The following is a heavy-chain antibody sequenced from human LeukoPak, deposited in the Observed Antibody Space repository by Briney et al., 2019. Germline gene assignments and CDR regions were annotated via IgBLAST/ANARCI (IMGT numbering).Heavy chain of an antibody. CDR2: FSGSGANT. J-gene: IGHJ4*02. V-gene: IGHV3-23*01. CDR1: GFSFDAYA. D-gene: IGHD3-10*01. CDR3: AKYYYGSGPYSHYFDY. Sequence: QPGGSLRLSCTASGFSFDAYAMTWVRQAPGKGLEWFSAFSGSGANTYYADSVKGRFTISRDNSKNTLYLQMNSLRADDTAVYYCAKYYYGSGPYSHYFDYWGQGTLVTVSS.